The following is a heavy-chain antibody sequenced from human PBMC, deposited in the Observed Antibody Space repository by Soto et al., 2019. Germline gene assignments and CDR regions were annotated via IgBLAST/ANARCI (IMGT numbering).Heavy chain of an antibody. Sequence: PSQTLSLTCVISGDSVSSNSAAWNWIRQSPSRGLEWLGRTYYRSKRYNDYAVSVKSRITINPDTSKNQFSLQLNSVTPEDTAVYYCARDRIAVAGEDAFDILGQGKMVTVSS. V-gene: IGHV6-1*01. J-gene: IGHJ3*02. D-gene: IGHD6-19*01. CDR1: GDSVSSNSAA. CDR3: ARDRIAVAGEDAFDI. CDR2: TYYRSKRYN.